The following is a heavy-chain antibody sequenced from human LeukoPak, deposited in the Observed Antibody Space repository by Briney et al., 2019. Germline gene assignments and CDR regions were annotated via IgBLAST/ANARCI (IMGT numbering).Heavy chain of an antibody. CDR3: AKDRPSSGWGGDAFDI. J-gene: IGHJ3*02. CDR2: ISRSGSTK. CDR1: GFTFSDYN. Sequence: GGSLRLSCAASGFTFSDYNMRWIRQAPGKGLEWVSSISRSGSTKYYADSVKGRFTISRDNAKNSLFLQMNSLRAEDTAVYYCAKDRPSSGWGGDAFDIWGQGTMVTVSS. D-gene: IGHD6-19*01. V-gene: IGHV3-11*01.